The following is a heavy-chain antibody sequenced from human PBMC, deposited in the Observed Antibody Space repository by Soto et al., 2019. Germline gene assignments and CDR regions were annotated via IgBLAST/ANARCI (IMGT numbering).Heavy chain of an antibody. CDR1: GFTFHEYA. CDR3: TKGGYDLIYYFGMDV. CDR2: ISSDGDTI. Sequence: EVQLIESGGGWVQPGTSLRVSCAASGFTFHEYAMHWVRQAPGKCLEWVSVISSDGDTIAYADSVQGRFTVFRDNAKNSLYLQMNSLRAEDTARYYCTKGGYDLIYYFGMDVWGQGTTVTVSS. D-gene: IGHD5-12*01. V-gene: IGHV3-9*01. J-gene: IGHJ6*02.